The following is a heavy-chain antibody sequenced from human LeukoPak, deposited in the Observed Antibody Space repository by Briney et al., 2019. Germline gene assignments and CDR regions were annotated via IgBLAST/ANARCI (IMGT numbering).Heavy chain of an antibody. Sequence: ASVKVSCKASGYIFTSYYIHWVRQAPGQGLEWMGWINPNSGGTNYAQKFQGRVTMTRDTSISTAYMELSRLRSDDTAVYYCARDAYCSGGSCNSGWFDPWGQGTLVTVSS. CDR1: GYIFTSYY. J-gene: IGHJ5*02. CDR3: ARDAYCSGGSCNSGWFDP. CDR2: INPNSGGT. D-gene: IGHD2-15*01. V-gene: IGHV1-2*02.